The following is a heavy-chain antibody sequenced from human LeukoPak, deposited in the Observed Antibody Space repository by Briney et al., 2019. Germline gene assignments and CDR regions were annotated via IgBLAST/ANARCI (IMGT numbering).Heavy chain of an antibody. CDR1: GFTFSSYA. CDR3: AKGGVVVIPALGWFDP. CDR2: ISYDGSNK. V-gene: IGHV3-30*04. Sequence: GRSRRLSCAASGFTFSSYAMHWVRQAPGKGLEWVAVISYDGSNKYYADSVKGRFTISRDNSKNTLYLQMNSLRAEDTAVYYCAKGGVVVIPALGWFDPWGQGTLVTVSS. D-gene: IGHD3-22*01. J-gene: IGHJ5*02.